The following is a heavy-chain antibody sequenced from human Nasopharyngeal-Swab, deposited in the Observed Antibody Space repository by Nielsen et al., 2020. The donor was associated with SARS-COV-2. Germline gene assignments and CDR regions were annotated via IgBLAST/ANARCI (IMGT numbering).Heavy chain of an antibody. Sequence: ASAKVSCKASGYSFSSFGIGWVRQAPAQGLEWLGWINPYHGNTNYAKKSQGRVTVTTDTSTSTAYLHVRTLRSDDTAIYYCARKLGAPRAWYFDLWGRGTPVTVSS. CDR1: GYSFSSFG. J-gene: IGHJ2*01. D-gene: IGHD1-26*01. CDR2: INPYHGNT. V-gene: IGHV1-18*01. CDR3: ARKLGAPRAWYFDL.